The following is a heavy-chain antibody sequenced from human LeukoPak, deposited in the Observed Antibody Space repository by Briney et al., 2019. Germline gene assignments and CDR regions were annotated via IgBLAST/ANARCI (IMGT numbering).Heavy chain of an antibody. CDR2: IYYNGST. D-gene: IGHD3-3*01. J-gene: IGHJ5*02. Sequence: SETLPLTCTVSGGSISRRYWTWIRQPPGKGLEWIGYIYYNGSTNYNPSLKSRVTISGDTSKNQLSLKLSSVTAADTAVYYCARSGYYTINWFDPWGQGTLVTVSS. CDR1: GGSISRRY. V-gene: IGHV4-59*11. CDR3: ARSGYYTINWFDP.